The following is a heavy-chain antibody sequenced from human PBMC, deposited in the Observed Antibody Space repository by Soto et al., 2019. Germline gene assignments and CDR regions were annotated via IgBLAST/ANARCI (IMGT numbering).Heavy chain of an antibody. CDR3: ARDKTKDDAFDI. V-gene: IGHV3-11*05. CDR2: ISSSSSYT. CDR1: GFTFCDYY. Sequence: LRLSCAASGFTFCDYYMSWIRQAPGKGLEWVSYISSSSSYTNYADSVKGRFTISRDNAKNSLYLQMNSLRAEDTAVYYCARDKTKDDAFDIWGQGTMVTVSS. J-gene: IGHJ3*02. D-gene: IGHD1-7*01.